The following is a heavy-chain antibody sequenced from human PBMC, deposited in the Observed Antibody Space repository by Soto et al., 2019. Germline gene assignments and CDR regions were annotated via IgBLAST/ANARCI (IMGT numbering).Heavy chain of an antibody. D-gene: IGHD5-18*01. J-gene: IGHJ5*02. CDR2: IIPIFGTA. V-gene: IGHV1-69*13. CDR3: ARDVDTAIGPKKGYNWFDP. CDR1: EGTFSSYA. Sequence: GASVKVSCKASEGTFSSYAISWVRQAPGQGLEWMGGIIPIFGTANYAQKFQGRVTITADESTSTAYMELSSLRSEDTAVYYCARDVDTAIGPKKGYNWFDPWGQGTLVTVSS.